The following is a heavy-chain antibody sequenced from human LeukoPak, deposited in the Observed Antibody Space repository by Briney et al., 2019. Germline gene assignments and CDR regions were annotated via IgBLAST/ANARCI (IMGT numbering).Heavy chain of an antibody. CDR1: GFTFSTYW. J-gene: IGHJ4*02. CDR2: MSPDGSGK. Sequence: PGGSLRLSCAASGFTFSTYWMSWVRQSPGKGLEWVANMSPDGSGKYYADPVRGRFTISRDNAKNSFYLQMNSLRVEDTAVYYCVRDEKKRGGDYWGQGTLVTVST. D-gene: IGHD3-16*01. CDR3: VRDEKKRGGDY. V-gene: IGHV3-7*01.